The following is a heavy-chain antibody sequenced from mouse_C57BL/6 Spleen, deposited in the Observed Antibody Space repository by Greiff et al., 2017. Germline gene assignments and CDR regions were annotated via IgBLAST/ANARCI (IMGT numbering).Heavy chain of an antibody. CDR3: ARFNY. J-gene: IGHJ2*01. V-gene: IGHV1-42*01. CDR1: GYSFTGYY. CDR2: INPSTGGT. Sequence: VQLTESGPELVKPGASVKISCQASGYSFTGYYMNWVKQSPEKSLEWIGEINPSTGGTTYNQKFKAKATLTVDKSSSTAYMQLKSLTSEDSAVYYCARFNYWGQGTTLTVSS.